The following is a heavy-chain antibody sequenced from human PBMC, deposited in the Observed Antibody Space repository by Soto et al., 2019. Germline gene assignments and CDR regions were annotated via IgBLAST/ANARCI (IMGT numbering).Heavy chain of an antibody. CDR3: AGGHCFTSSCAYLDL. Sequence: QVQLQESGPGLVKPSQTLSLTCTVSGGSISSGGSYWSWIRQSPGKGLEWIGYIYYSGTTYYNPSPKSRVSTSLATSKNQFSLNLRSVTAADTANYYWAGGHCFTSSCAYLDLWGRGTLVTVSS. CDR1: GGSISSGGSY. CDR2: IYYSGTT. D-gene: IGHD2-2*01. V-gene: IGHV4-31*03. J-gene: IGHJ2*01.